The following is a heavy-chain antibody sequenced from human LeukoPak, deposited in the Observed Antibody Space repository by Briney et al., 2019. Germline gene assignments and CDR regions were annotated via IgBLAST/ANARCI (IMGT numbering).Heavy chain of an antibody. CDR3: ARDEGD. D-gene: IGHD1-26*01. CDR2: ISHDSKTK. CDR1: GFSFIDFA. V-gene: IGHV3-30*01. J-gene: IGHJ4*02. Sequence: PGGSLRLSCSASGFSFIDFAMHWVRQAPGKGLEWVAVISHDSKTKYHAESVKGRFTISRDNSKNTVYLQMNSLRLEDTAVYFCARDEGDWGRGTLVTVSS.